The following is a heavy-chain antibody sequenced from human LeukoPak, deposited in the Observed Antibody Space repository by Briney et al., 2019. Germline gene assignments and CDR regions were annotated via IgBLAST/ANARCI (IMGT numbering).Heavy chain of an antibody. V-gene: IGHV4-59*01. Sequence: PETRSLTCTVSGDSISTYYWSWIWQPPGKGLEWIGYVYYNGNTNYNPSLKSRVTISVDTSKNQFSLKLTSVTAADTAVYYCARDSPYFDYWVPGTLVTVAS. CDR1: GDSISTYY. J-gene: IGHJ4*02. CDR2: VYYNGNT. CDR3: ARDSPYFDY.